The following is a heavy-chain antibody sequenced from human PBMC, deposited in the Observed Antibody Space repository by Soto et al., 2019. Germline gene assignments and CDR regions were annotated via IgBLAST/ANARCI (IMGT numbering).Heavy chain of an antibody. CDR3: ARGGGCSGGSCHARFYYGMDV. CDR1: GSPFTSYG. CDR2: IIPIFGTP. V-gene: IGHV1-69*06. Sequence: GASVKVSCKASGSPFTSYGIRWVRQAPGQGLEWMGGIIPIFGTPNYAQKFQGRVTITADKSTSTAYMELSSLRSEDTAVYYCARGGGCSGGSCHARFYYGMDVWCQGTTVTVSS. J-gene: IGHJ6*02. D-gene: IGHD2-15*01.